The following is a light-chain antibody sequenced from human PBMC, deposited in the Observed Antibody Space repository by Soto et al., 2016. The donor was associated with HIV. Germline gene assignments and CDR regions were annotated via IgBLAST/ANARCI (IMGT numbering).Light chain of an antibody. Sequence: DFQLTQSPSSLSASVGDRVTISCRACQAIGNYLAWYQQQPGRAPKLLISAASTLQSGVPSRFRGSGSGTDFTLTISSLQPQDIATYYCTKYNGPRALIFGGGTKVEI. CDR3: TKYNGPRALI. V-gene: IGKV1-27*01. J-gene: IGKJ4*01. CDR2: AAS. CDR1: QAIGNY.